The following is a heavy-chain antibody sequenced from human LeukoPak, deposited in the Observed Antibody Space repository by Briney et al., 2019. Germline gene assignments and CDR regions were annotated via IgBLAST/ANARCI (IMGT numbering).Heavy chain of an antibody. Sequence: YPSETLSLTCTVSGDSISSGGYYWSWIRQHPGKGLDYIGYIYYSGSTNYNPSLKSRVTISVDMSKNQYSLKLSSVTAADTAVYYCARGKADIAAAGTVFDYWGQGALVTVSS. CDR2: IYYSGST. D-gene: IGHD6-13*01. V-gene: IGHV4-61*08. J-gene: IGHJ4*02. CDR1: GDSISSGGYY. CDR3: ARGKADIAAAGTVFDY.